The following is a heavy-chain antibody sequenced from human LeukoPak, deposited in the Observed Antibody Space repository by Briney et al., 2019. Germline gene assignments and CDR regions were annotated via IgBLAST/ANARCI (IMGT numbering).Heavy chain of an antibody. CDR3: ARGGLGSAFDN. D-gene: IGHD6-19*01. CDR2: ISGSGGST. CDR1: GFTFSKAW. V-gene: IGHV3-23*01. J-gene: IGHJ4*02. Sequence: GGSLRLSCAASGFTFSKAWMSWVRQAPGKGLECVSAISGSGGSTYSADSLKGRFTISRDNSKNTLYLQINSLRTDDTAVFYCARGGLGSAFDNWGQGTLVTVSS.